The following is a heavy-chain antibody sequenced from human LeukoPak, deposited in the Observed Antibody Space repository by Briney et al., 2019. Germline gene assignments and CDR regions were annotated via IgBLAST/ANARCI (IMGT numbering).Heavy chain of an antibody. V-gene: IGHV4-59*08. Sequence: PSETLSLTCTVSGGSISSYYWSWIRQPPGKGLEWIWYIYYSGSTNYNPSLKSRVIISVDTSKNQFSLKLSSVTAADTAVYYCATTRWLQAGYFDYWGQGTLVTVSS. CDR1: GGSISSYY. D-gene: IGHD5-24*01. CDR3: ATTRWLQAGYFDY. CDR2: IYYSGST. J-gene: IGHJ4*02.